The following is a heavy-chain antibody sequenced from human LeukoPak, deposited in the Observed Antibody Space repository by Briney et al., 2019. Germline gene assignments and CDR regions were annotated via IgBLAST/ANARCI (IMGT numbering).Heavy chain of an antibody. Sequence: GGSLRLSCAASGFTFSSYGMHWVRQAPGKGLEWVAVIWYDGSNKYYADSVKGRFTISRDNSKNTLYLQMNSLRAEDTAVYYCARDRSVAGNAFDIWGQGTMVTVSS. CDR2: IWYDGSNK. CDR1: GFTFSSYG. D-gene: IGHD6-19*01. J-gene: IGHJ3*02. V-gene: IGHV3-33*01. CDR3: ARDRSVAGNAFDI.